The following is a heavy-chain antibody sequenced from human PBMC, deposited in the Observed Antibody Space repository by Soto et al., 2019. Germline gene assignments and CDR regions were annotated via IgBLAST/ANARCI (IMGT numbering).Heavy chain of an antibody. D-gene: IGHD5-12*01. V-gene: IGHV3-23*01. CDR2: ISGSGGSP. CDR3: ARDHLRGGYYGMDV. CDR1: GFTFSSYT. Sequence: GGSLRLSCAASGFTFSSYTMAWVRQAPGKGLEWVSSISGSGGSPSYADSVQGRFTISRDNPRNTLSLQMNSLRAEDTAVYYCARDHLRGGYYGMDVWGQGTTVTVSS. J-gene: IGHJ6*02.